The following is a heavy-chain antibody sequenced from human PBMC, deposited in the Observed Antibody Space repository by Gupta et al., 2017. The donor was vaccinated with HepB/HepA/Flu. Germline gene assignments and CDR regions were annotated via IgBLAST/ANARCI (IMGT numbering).Heavy chain of an antibody. V-gene: IGHV3-7*01. CDR1: GFSFNTYW. J-gene: IGHJ4*02. CDR3: VRDVDY. Sequence: EVQLVESGGGLVQPGGSLRLSCVASGFSFNTYWMTWFRQTPGKGLEWVANIKPDGSDKYYVDSVKGRFTISRDNAKNSLFLQMNSLRDDDTGVYYCVRDVDYWGQGTLVTVSS. CDR2: IKPDGSDK.